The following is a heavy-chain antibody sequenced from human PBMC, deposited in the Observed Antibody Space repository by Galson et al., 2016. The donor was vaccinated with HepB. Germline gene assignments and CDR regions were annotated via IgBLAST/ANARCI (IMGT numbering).Heavy chain of an antibody. CDR1: GFFFSGRA. D-gene: IGHD3-16*01. J-gene: IGHJ4*02. V-gene: IGHV3-23*01. CDR3: AEDDYSGGRGSPDY. CDR2: IDRYGGTT. Sequence: SLRLSCAASGFFFSGRAMSWVRQAPGKGLEWVSGIDRYGGTTGYAASVKGRFTISRDNSKNTLYLQMNSLRTEETALYYCAEDDYSGGRGSPDYWGQGTLVTVSS.